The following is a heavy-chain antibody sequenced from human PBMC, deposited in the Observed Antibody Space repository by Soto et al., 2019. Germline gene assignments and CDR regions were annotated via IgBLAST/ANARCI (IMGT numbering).Heavy chain of an antibody. CDR3: AKNTRGWFNYYYYYYGMDV. J-gene: IGHJ6*02. CDR2: SSYDGSDE. D-gene: IGHD6-19*01. CDR1: GFTFSSFG. V-gene: IGHV3-30*18. Sequence: GGSLRLSCAASGFTFSSFGMHWVRQAPGKGLEWVAVSSYDGSDEYYADSVKGRFTISRDNPKNTLYLQMNSLRAEDTAVYYCAKNTRGWFNYYYYYYGMDVWGQGTKVTVSS.